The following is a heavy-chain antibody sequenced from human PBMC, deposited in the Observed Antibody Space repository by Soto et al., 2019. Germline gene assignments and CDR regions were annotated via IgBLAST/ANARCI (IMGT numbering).Heavy chain of an antibody. J-gene: IGHJ4*02. CDR2: IYHSGST. D-gene: IGHD3-10*01. CDR1: GGPISSSNR. Sequence: TCAVSGGPISSSNRWSWVRQPPGKGLEWIGEIYHSGSTNYNPSLKSRVTISVDKSKNQFSLKLSSVTAADTAVYYCARDSYYGSGSYSFDYWGQGTLVTVSS. CDR3: ARDSYYGSGSYSFDY. V-gene: IGHV4-4*02.